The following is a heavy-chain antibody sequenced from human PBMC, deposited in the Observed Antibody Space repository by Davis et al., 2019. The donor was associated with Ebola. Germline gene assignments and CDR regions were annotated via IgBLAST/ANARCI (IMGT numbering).Heavy chain of an antibody. CDR2: IDPSDSYT. V-gene: IGHV5-10-1*01. Sequence: GESLKISCKGSGYSFTSYWISWVRQMPGKGLEWMGRIDPSDSYTNYSPSFQGHVTISADKSISTAYLQWSSLKASDTAMYYCARRGMTTVVAYGMDVWGQGTTVTVSS. D-gene: IGHD4-23*01. J-gene: IGHJ6*02. CDR3: ARRGMTTVVAYGMDV. CDR1: GYSFTSYW.